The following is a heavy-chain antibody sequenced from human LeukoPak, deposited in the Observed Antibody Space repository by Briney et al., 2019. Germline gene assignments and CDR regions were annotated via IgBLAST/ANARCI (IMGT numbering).Heavy chain of an antibody. D-gene: IGHD4-17*01. CDR1: GYTFTNYG. V-gene: IGHV1/OR15-1*04. CDR2: INPNSGGT. Sequence: ASVKVSCKASGYTFTNYGISWVRQAPGQELGWMGRINPNSGGTNYAQKFQGRVTMTRDTSISTAYMELSSLRSEDTATYYCARISDGDYGTDYWGQGTLVTVSS. CDR3: ARISDGDYGTDY. J-gene: IGHJ4*02.